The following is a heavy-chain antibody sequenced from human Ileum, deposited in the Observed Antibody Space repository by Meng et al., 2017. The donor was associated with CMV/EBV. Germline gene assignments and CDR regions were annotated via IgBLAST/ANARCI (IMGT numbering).Heavy chain of an antibody. CDR1: GYSISSGDYF. CDR2: ITYSGTT. J-gene: IGHJ4*02. CDR3: VRASITMIDY. V-gene: IGHV4-39*07. D-gene: IGHD3-22*01. Sequence: QLRLVEAGPGLVKPSETLSLTCTVSGYSISSGDYFWGWIRQPPKGLEWVASITYSGTTYYNPSLKSRVTMSVDTSKNQFSLKLNSVTAADTAVYYCVRASITMIDYWGQGTLVTVSS.